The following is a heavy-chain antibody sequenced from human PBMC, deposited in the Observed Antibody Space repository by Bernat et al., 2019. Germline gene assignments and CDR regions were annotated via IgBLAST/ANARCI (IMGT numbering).Heavy chain of an antibody. CDR2: ISGSGGST. J-gene: IGHJ6*02. V-gene: IGHV3-23*01. Sequence: EVQLLESGGGLVQPGGSLRLSCAASGFTFSSYAMSWVRQAPGKGLEWVSAISGSGGSTYYADSVKGRFTISRDNSKNTLYLQMNSLRAEDTAVYYCAKGLRGDCSSISCNHRDYYYYYGMDVWGQGTKGTVSS. CDR3: AKGLRGDCSSISCNHRDYYYYYGMDV. CDR1: GFTFSSYA. D-gene: IGHD2-2*01.